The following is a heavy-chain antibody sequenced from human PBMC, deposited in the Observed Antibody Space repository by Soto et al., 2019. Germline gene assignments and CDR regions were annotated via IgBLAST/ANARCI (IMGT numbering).Heavy chain of an antibody. Sequence: PGGALRLSCAASGFTFSSYAMSWVRQAPGKGLEWGSAISGSGGRTYYADSVKGRFTISRDNSKNTLYLQMNSLRAEDTAVYYCAKDSPHDYGDYNYYYGMDVWGQGTTVTVSS. CDR2: ISGSGGRT. CDR1: GFTFSSYA. CDR3: AKDSPHDYGDYNYYYGMDV. V-gene: IGHV3-23*01. J-gene: IGHJ6*02. D-gene: IGHD4-17*01.